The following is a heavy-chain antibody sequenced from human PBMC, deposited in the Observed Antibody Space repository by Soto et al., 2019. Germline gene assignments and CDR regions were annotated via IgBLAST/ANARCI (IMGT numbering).Heavy chain of an antibody. D-gene: IGHD3-16*01. V-gene: IGHV1-18*01. J-gene: IGHJ6*04. CDR1: GYIFVNYG. Sequence: QVQLVQSGDEVKKPGASVKVSCKASGYIFVNYGIAWVRQAPGQGLEWMGWISPYTGNTHSATKVQGRLTMTTDTSTSTAYMDLGRPTSDDTAVYYCVMVDNYVTPTPQDVWGKGTTVTVSS. CDR3: VMVDNYVTPTPQDV. CDR2: ISPYTGNT.